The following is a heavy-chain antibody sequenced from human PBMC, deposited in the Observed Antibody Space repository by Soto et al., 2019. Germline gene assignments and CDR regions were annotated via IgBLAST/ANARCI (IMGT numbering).Heavy chain of an antibody. D-gene: IGHD6-19*01. J-gene: IGHJ3*01. Sequence: QVQLQESGPGLVKPSGTLSLTCAVSGDSISNSRWWTWVRQPPGKGLEWIGDIFHSGDTNDNPSLKSRVFISVDKSQHQFSLKVSSVTAADTAVYYCAYSTGWYRHDVWGQGTLVTVSS. CDR2: IFHSGDT. V-gene: IGHV4-4*02. CDR1: GDSISNSRW. CDR3: AYSTGWYRHDV.